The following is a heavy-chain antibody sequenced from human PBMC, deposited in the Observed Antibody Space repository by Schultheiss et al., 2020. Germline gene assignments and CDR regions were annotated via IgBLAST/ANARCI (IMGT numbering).Heavy chain of an antibody. V-gene: IGHV3-23*01. CDR3: ALGTYYDFWSGYYFDY. D-gene: IGHD3-3*01. J-gene: IGHJ4*02. Sequence: GGSLRLSCAASGFTFSSYAMSWVRQAPGKGLEWVSAISGSGGSTYYADSVKGRFTISRDNSKNTLYLQMNSLRAEDTAVYYCALGTYYDFWSGYYFDYWGQGTLVTVSS. CDR2: ISGSGGST. CDR1: GFTFSSYA.